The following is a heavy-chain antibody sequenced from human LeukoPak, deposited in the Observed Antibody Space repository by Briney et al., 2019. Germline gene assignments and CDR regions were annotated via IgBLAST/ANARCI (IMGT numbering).Heavy chain of an antibody. CDR2: ISGSGGDT. V-gene: IGHV3-23*01. CDR1: GFTFSNFL. CDR3: ANGLRSAFDI. J-gene: IGHJ3*02. D-gene: IGHD4-17*01. Sequence: GGSLRLSCAASGFTFSNFLMTWVRQAPGKGPEWVSAISGSGGDTYYADSVKGRFTISRDNSKNTLYLQMNSLRAEDTAVYYCANGLRSAFDIWGQGTMVTVSS.